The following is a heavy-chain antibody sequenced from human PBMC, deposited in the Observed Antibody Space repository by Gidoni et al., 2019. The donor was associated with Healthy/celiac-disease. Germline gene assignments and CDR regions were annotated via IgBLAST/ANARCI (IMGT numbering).Heavy chain of an antibody. CDR3: VKAQRDPQLSPLSYYFDY. V-gene: IGHV3-64D*06. CDR1: GFTFSSYS. CDR2: ISSKGGST. J-gene: IGHJ4*02. Sequence: EVQLVESGGGLVQPGGSLRLSCSASGFTFSSYSMHWVRQAPGKGLEYVSAISSKGGSTYYADSVKGRFTISRDNSKNTLYLQMSSLRAEDTAVYYCVKAQRDPQLSPLSYYFDYWGQGTLVTVSS. D-gene: IGHD3-16*02.